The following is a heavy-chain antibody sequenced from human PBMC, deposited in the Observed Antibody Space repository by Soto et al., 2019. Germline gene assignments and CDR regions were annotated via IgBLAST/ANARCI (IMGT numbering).Heavy chain of an antibody. V-gene: IGHV3-74*01. CDR3: TRGPRSTSTGTGAF. CDR1: EFTFSMYW. J-gene: IGHJ4*02. Sequence: GGPLRLSCAASEFTFSMYWMHWVRQVPGKGPEWVSRINDDGISTNYADSVKGRFTISRDNAKNTLYLQMNALRVEDTAVYYCTRGPRSTSTGTGAFWGQGTLVTVSS. CDR2: INDDGIST. D-gene: IGHD1-1*01.